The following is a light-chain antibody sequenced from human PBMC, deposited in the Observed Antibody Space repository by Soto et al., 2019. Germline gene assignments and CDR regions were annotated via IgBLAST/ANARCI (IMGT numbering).Light chain of an antibody. CDR3: SSYTSPRV. Sequence: QSVLTQPASVSGSPGQSITISCTGTSSDVGGYNYVSWYQQHPGKAPKLMIYDVSNRPSGVSNRFSGSKSGNTASLTISGLQAEDEADYYCSSYTSPRVFGTGNKVTVL. V-gene: IGLV2-14*01. CDR1: SSDVGGYNY. J-gene: IGLJ1*01. CDR2: DVS.